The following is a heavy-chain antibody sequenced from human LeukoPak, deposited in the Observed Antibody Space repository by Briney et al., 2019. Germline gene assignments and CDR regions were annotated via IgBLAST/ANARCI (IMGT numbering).Heavy chain of an antibody. V-gene: IGHV4-59*12. CDR1: GGSISSYY. J-gene: IGHJ4*02. CDR3: ARGVDGYVGTQYYFDY. Sequence: SETLSLTCTVSGGSISSYYWSWIRQPPGKGLEWIGYIYYSGSTYYNPSLKSRVTISVDRSKNQFSLKLSSVTAADTAVYYCARGVDGYVGTQYYFDYWGQGTLVTVSS. CDR2: IYYSGST. D-gene: IGHD3-22*01.